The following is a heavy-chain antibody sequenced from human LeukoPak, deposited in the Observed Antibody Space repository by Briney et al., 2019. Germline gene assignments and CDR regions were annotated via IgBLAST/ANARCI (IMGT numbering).Heavy chain of an antibody. CDR3: ARSGGSSSGWYWF. D-gene: IGHD6-19*01. CDR2: IYTSGST. V-gene: IGHV4-61*09. J-gene: IGHJ4*02. CDR1: GGTISSGSYY. Sequence: SETLSLTCNVSGGTISSGSYYWSWIRQPAGKGLEWIGHIYTSGSTNYNPSLKSRVTISVDTSKNQFSLKLSSVTAADTAVYYCARSGGSSSGWYWFWGQGTLVTVSS.